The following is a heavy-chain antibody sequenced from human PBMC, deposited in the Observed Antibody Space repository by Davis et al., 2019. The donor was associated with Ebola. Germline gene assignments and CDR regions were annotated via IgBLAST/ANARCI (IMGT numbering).Heavy chain of an antibody. CDR2: INHSGST. Sequence: PSETLSLTCAVYGGSFSGYYWSWIRQPPGKGLEWIGEINHSGSTNYNPSLKSRVTISVDTSKNQFSLKLSSVTAADTAVYYCARATTVTTRQGNWFDPWGQGTLVTVSS. V-gene: IGHV4-34*01. CDR3: ARATTVTTRQGNWFDP. D-gene: IGHD4-17*01. J-gene: IGHJ5*02. CDR1: GGSFSGYY.